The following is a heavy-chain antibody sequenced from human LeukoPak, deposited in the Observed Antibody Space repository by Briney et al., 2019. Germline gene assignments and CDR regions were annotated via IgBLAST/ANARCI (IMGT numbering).Heavy chain of an antibody. CDR3: ASDIVVVPAAITDYYYYGMDV. Sequence: ASVKVSCKASGYTFTSYGISWVRQAPGQGLEWMGWVSAYNGNTNYAQKLQGRVTMTTDTSTSTAYMELRSLRSDDTAVYYCASDIVVVPAAITDYYYYGMDVWGQGTTVTVSS. V-gene: IGHV1-18*01. CDR2: VSAYNGNT. J-gene: IGHJ6*02. CDR1: GYTFTSYG. D-gene: IGHD2-2*01.